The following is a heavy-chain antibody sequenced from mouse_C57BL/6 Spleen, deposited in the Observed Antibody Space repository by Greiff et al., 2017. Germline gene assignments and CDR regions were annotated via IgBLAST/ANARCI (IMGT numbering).Heavy chain of an antibody. J-gene: IGHJ1*03. D-gene: IGHD2-4*01. CDR2: INPSNGGT. CDR3: ARNYDYYWYFDV. V-gene: IGHV1-53*01. Sequence: QVQLQQPGTELVKPGASGYTFTSYWMHWVKQRPGQGLEWIGNINPSNGGTNYNEKFKSKATLTVDKSSSTAYMQLRSLTSEDSAVYYCARNYDYYWYFDVWGTGTTVTVSA. CDR1: GYTFTSYW.